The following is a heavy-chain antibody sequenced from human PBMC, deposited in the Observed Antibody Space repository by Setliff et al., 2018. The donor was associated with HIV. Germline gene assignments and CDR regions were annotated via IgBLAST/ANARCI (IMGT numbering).Heavy chain of an antibody. V-gene: IGHV3-30*02. CDR2: IRSDGSNK. CDR1: GLTFSSYG. Sequence: PGGSLRLSCAASGLTFSSYGMHWVRQAPGKGLEWVASIRSDGSNKYYADSVKGRFTISRHNSKNTLYLQMNSLRAEDTAIYYCAKMVGGSRSSGSCYFDYWGQGTLVTVSS. CDR3: AKMVGGSRSSGSCYFDY. D-gene: IGHD2-15*01. J-gene: IGHJ4*02.